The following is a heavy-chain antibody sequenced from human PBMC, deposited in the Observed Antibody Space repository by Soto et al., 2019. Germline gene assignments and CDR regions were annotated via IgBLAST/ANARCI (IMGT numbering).Heavy chain of an antibody. D-gene: IGHD3-3*01. CDR2: IYPGDSDT. CDR1: GYSFTSYW. J-gene: IGHJ6*03. Sequence: PGESLKISCKGSGYSFTSYWIGWVRQMPGKGLEWMGIIYPGDSDTRYSPSFQGQVTISADKSISTAYLQWSSLKASDTAMYYCARHVGYDFTSTHSYYYYMDVWGKGTTVTVSS. V-gene: IGHV5-51*01. CDR3: ARHVGYDFTSTHSYYYYMDV.